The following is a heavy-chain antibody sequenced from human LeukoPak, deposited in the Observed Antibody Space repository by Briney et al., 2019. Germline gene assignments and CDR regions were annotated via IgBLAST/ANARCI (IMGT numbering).Heavy chain of an antibody. J-gene: IGHJ6*02. CDR1: GFIFSNAW. V-gene: IGHV3-15*07. D-gene: IGHD4-23*01. CDR2: IKSKTDGGTT. Sequence: GGSLRLSCAASGFIFSNAWMNWVRQAPGKGLEWVGRIKSKTDGGTTDYAAPVKGRFTISRDDSKNTLYLQMNSLKTEDTAVYYCARGPVKSGKSPVYGMDVWGQGTTVTVSS. CDR3: ARGPVKSGKSPVYGMDV.